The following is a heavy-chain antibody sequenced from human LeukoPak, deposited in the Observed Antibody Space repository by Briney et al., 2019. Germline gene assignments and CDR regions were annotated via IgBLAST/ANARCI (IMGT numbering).Heavy chain of an antibody. CDR3: ARDSGDVPLDY. J-gene: IGHJ4*02. Sequence: ASVKVSCKASGYTFTGYYMHWVRQAPGQGLEWMGWINPNSGGTNYAQKFQGRVTLTRDTSINTAYMELTRLRSDDTAVYYCARDSGDVPLDYWGQGTLVTVSS. CDR2: INPNSGGT. CDR1: GYTFTGYY. D-gene: IGHD2-21*01. V-gene: IGHV1-2*02.